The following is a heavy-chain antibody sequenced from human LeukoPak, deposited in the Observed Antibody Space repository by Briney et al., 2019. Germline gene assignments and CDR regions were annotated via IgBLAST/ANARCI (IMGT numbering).Heavy chain of an antibody. V-gene: IGHV4-31*03. CDR1: GGSISSGGYY. Sequence: SQTLSLTCTVSGGSISSGGYYWSWIRQYPGTGLEWIGYIYYGGSTYYNPSLKGRITISVDTSKNQFSLKLNSVTAADTAVYYCARGVTMIEYYFDYWGQGTLVTVSS. D-gene: IGHD3-22*01. CDR3: ARGVTMIEYYFDY. J-gene: IGHJ4*02. CDR2: IYYGGST.